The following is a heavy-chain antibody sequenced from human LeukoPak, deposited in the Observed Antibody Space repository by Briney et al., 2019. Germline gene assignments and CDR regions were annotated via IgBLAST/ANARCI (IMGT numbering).Heavy chain of an antibody. J-gene: IGHJ5*02. CDR1: GDGVSRNSAA. CDR2: TYYRSKWYN. V-gene: IGHV6-1*01. Sequence: SQTLSLTRAISGDGVSRNSAAWNWIRQSPSRGLEWLGRTYYRSKWYNDYAVSVESRITINPDISKNQFSLQLNSVTPEDTAVYYCARDVRRVVGAWGQGTLVTVSS. D-gene: IGHD2-15*01. CDR3: ARDVRRVVGA.